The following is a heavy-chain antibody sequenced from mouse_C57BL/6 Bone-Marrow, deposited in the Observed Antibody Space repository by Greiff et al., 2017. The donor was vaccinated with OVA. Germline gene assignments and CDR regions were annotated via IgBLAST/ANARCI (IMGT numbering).Heavy chain of an antibody. CDR1: GYTFTDYY. D-gene: IGHD1-2*01. CDR3: ARGDLRLAWFAY. J-gene: IGHJ3*01. CDR2: INPNNGGT. Sequence: EVQLQQSGPELVKPGASVKISCKASGYTFTDYYMNWVKQSHGKSLEWIGDINPNNGGTSYNQKFKGKATLTVDKSSSTAYMELRSLTSEDSAVYYCARGDLRLAWFAYWGQGTLVTVSA. V-gene: IGHV1-26*01.